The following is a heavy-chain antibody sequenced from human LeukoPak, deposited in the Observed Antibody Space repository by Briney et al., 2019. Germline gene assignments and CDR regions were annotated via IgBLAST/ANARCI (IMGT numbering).Heavy chain of an antibody. CDR3: AKGCGATCYSDFDS. V-gene: IGHV3-23*01. CDR1: GFTFSNYA. CDR2: VSGSAGST. J-gene: IGHJ4*02. Sequence: GGSLRLSCAASGFTFSNYAMSWVRQATGKGLEWVSAVSGSAGSTYYADSVKGRFTISRDNSKNTLYLQMNSLRAEDTAVYYCAKGCGATCYSDFDSWGQGILVTVSS. D-gene: IGHD2-21*02.